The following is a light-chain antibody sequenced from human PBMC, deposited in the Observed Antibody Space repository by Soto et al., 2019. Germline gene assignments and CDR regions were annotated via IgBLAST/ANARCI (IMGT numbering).Light chain of an antibody. CDR3: QQYGSAPWT. V-gene: IGKV3-20*01. CDR1: QSVRNNY. Sequence: EIVLTQSPGTVSLSPGERATLSCRASQSVRNNYLAWYKQKPDQAPRLLIYGASSRAAGIPDRFSGSGSGTDFTLSISRLEPEDFAVYFCQQYGSAPWTFGQGTKVEIK. CDR2: GAS. J-gene: IGKJ1*01.